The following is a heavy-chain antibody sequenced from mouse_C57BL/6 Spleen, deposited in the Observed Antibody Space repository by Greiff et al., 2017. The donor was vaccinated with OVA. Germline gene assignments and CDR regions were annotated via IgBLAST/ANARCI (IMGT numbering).Heavy chain of an antibody. CDR2: INPNNGGT. V-gene: IGHV1-26*01. D-gene: IGHD2-14*01. CDR1: GYTFTDYY. CDR3: ARGRVRGYAMDY. J-gene: IGHJ4*01. Sequence: VQLQQSGPELVKPGASVKISCKASGYTFTDYYMNWVKQSHGKSLEWIGDINPNNGGTSYNQKFKGKATLTVDKSSSTAYMELRSLTSEDSAVYYCARGRVRGYAMDYWGQGTSVTVSS.